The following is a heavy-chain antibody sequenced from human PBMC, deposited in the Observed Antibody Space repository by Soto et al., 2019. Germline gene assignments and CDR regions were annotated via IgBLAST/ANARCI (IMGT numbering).Heavy chain of an antibody. CDR1: GKSIRSAGYY. V-gene: IGHV4-31*11. Sequence: QVQLQETGPGLVKPSQTLSLTCGVSGKSIRSAGYYWTWIRQRPGKGLEWIGHISYFGDTHYSPSLTSQVTISLDPSKNQFSLELTSVKAADTAVYYCATSPPGDNDAFDVWGQGTLVSVSS. CDR3: ATSPPGDNDAFDV. D-gene: IGHD4-17*01. J-gene: IGHJ3*01. CDR2: ISYFGDT.